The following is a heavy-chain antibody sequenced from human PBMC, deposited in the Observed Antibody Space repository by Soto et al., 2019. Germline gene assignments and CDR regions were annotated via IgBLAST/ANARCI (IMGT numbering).Heavy chain of an antibody. J-gene: IGHJ5*01. V-gene: IGHV1-18*01. CDR3: AREGSYGWYDC. CDR1: GYTLSSHG. CDR2: IIGYNGNA. D-gene: IGHD2-15*01. Sequence: GASVKVSCKASGYTLSSHGIIWVRQAPGQGLEWMGWIIGYNGNAKYAQRFQGRVTMTTDTSTSTVYMDLRSLGSDDSAVYYCAREGSYGWYDCWGQGTLVTVYS.